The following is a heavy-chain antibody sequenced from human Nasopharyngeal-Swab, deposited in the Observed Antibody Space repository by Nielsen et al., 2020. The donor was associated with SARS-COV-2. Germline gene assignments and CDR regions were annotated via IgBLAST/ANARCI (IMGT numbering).Heavy chain of an antibody. CDR2: INTNTGNP. CDR1: GYTFTSYA. Sequence: SVKVSCKASGYTFTSYAMNWVRQAPGQGLEWLGWINTNTGNPTYAQGFTGRFVFSLDTSVSTAYLQISSLKAEDTAVYYCARDSSKILWTNSFRPAYYMDVWGKGTTVTVSS. V-gene: IGHV7-4-1*02. J-gene: IGHJ6*03. CDR3: ARDSSKILWTNSFRPAYYMDV. D-gene: IGHD2-21*01.